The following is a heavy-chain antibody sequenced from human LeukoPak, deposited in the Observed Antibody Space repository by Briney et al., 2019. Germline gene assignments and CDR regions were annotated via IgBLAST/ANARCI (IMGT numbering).Heavy chain of an antibody. J-gene: IGHJ3*02. V-gene: IGHV4-59*08. CDR3: ARLWGPFGGNSETDAFDI. CDR2: IYYSGYT. CDR1: GGSLSRYY. Sequence: PSETLSLTCTVSGGSLSRYYWRWIRQPPGRGLEGLGYIYYSGYTNYNPSLTRRVTISVDTSNNQFSLKLSSVTAADTAVYYCARLWGPFGGNSETDAFDIWGQGTMVTVSS. D-gene: IGHD4-23*01.